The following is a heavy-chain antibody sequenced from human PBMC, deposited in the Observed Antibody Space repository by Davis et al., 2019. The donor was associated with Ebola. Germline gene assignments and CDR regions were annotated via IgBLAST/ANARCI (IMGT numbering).Heavy chain of an antibody. Sequence: PGGSLRLSCAASGFTFSSYSMNWVRQAPGKGLEWVSYISSSSSTIYYADSVKGRFTISRDNAKNSLYLQMNSLRDEDTAVYYCARDRMTTVTRSAFDIWGQGTMVTVSS. D-gene: IGHD4-17*01. CDR2: ISSSSSTI. J-gene: IGHJ3*02. CDR3: ARDRMTTVTRSAFDI. V-gene: IGHV3-48*02. CDR1: GFTFSSYS.